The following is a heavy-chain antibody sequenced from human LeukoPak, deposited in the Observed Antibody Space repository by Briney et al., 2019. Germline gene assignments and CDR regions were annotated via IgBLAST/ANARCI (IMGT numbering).Heavy chain of an antibody. V-gene: IGHV1-18*01. CDR1: GYTFTTYG. CDR2: ITAYSGNT. D-gene: IGHD3-10*01. CDR3: ARDSLWFATPQGDAFDI. Sequence: ASVKVSCKASGYTFTTYGISWVRQAPGQGLEWMGWITAYSGNTHYPQKLQGRVTMTTDTSASTAYMELRSLSSDDTAMYYCARDSLWFATPQGDAFDIWGQGTMVTVSS. J-gene: IGHJ3*02.